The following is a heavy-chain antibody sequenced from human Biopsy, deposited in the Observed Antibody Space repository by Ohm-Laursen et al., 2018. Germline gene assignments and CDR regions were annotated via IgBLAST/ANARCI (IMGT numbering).Heavy chain of an antibody. CDR3: TVDLGRGFH. CDR2: IKSKSDGEAK. D-gene: IGHD5-12*01. J-gene: IGHJ4*02. CDR1: GFTFTHDW. Sequence: SLRLSCAASGFTFTHDWMSWVRQGPGKGLEWLGSIKSKSDGEAKDYAATVQGKFAISRDDSTNTFYLQMNSLKSEDTGVFYCTVDLGRGFHWGQGTLVTVSS. V-gene: IGHV3-15*01.